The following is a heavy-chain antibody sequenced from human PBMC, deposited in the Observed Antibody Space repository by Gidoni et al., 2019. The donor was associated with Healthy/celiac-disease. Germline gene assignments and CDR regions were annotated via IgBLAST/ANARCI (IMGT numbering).Heavy chain of an antibody. CDR3: ATPGDYYGSGSPGP. Sequence: QVQLVESGGGVVQPGRSLRLSCAASGFTFSSYGMHWARQAPGKGLEWVAVISYDGSNKYYADSVKGRFTISRDNSKNTLYLQMNSLRAEDTAVYYCATPGDYYGSGSPGPWGQGTLVTVSS. CDR1: GFTFSSYG. CDR2: ISYDGSNK. J-gene: IGHJ5*02. D-gene: IGHD3-10*01. V-gene: IGHV3-30*03.